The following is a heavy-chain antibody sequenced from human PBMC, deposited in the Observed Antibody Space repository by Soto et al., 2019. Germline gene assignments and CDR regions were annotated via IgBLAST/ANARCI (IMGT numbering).Heavy chain of an antibody. CDR1: GASISGFY. Sequence: WETLSLTCTVSGASISGFYWRWIRKSAGKGLEWIGRIYATGTTDYNPSLKSRVMMSVDTSKKQFSLKLRSVTAADTAVYYCVRDGTKTLRDWFDPWGQGISVTVSS. V-gene: IGHV4-4*07. CDR2: IYATGTT. D-gene: IGHD1-1*01. CDR3: VRDGTKTLRDWFDP. J-gene: IGHJ5*02.